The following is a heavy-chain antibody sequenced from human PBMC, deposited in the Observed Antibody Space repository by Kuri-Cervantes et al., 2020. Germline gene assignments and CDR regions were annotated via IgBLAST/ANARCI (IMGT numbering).Heavy chain of an antibody. D-gene: IGHD3-10*01. J-gene: IGHJ4*02. V-gene: IGHV3-21*01. CDR2: ISGGSSFI. CDR1: GFTVSGNY. Sequence: GESLKISCAASGFTVSGNYMSWVRQAPGRGLEWVSSISGGSSFIDYADSVKGRFTVSRDNAKESLYLQMNSLRDEDTAVYYCARDQGRELSPLDCWGQGTLVTVSS. CDR3: ARDQGRELSPLDC.